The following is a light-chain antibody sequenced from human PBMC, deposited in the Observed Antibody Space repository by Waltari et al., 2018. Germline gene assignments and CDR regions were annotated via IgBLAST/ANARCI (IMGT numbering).Light chain of an antibody. CDR3: QKYNSALT. J-gene: IGKJ3*01. Sequence: DIQMTQSPSSLSASVGDRVTITCRASQGISNYLAWYQQKPGKVPKLLIYAASTLQSGVPSRFSGSGSCTDFTLTISSLQPEDVATYYCQKYNSALTFGPGTKVDIK. CDR1: QGISNY. V-gene: IGKV1-27*01. CDR2: AAS.